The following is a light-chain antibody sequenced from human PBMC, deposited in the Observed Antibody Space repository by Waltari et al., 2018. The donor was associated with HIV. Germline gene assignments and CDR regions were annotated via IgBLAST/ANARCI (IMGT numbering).Light chain of an antibody. CDR2: NTS. J-gene: IGLJ2*01. Sequence: QAVVNQEPSLTVSPGGTVTLTCGSSTAGVTSGHYPYWFQQKAGQAPRTLIYNTSNHHSWTPARVSGSLLEGRADLTLSAAQPEDEAEYYCLLSYSGTVVFGGGTKLTVL. CDR1: TAGVTSGHY. V-gene: IGLV7-46*01. CDR3: LLSYSGTVV.